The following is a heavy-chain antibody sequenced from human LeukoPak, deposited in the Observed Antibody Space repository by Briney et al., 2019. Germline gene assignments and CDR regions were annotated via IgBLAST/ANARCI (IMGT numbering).Heavy chain of an antibody. V-gene: IGHV4-39*01. CDR2: IYRRGST. J-gene: IGHJ6*02. CDR1: GASISSSDSY. CDR3: ARHVQDLGIKV. Sequence: SETLSLTCTVAGASISSSDSYWSWIRQPPGKGLEWIGSIYRRGSTSYNPSLKSRVTVSEDMSKNHFSLRLSSVTAADTAVYYCARHVQDLGIKVWGQGTTVTVSS.